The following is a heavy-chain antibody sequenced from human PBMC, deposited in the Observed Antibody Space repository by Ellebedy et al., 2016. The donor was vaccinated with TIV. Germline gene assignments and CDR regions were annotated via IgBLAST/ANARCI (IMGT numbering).Heavy chain of an antibody. Sequence: GESLKISCAASGFDFRTYAMSWVRQAPGREPEWVAGLTGSGATTYYAASVTGRFVISRDNFRNMLFVQMNSLRVEDTAVYYCAKDRSGTATSGGWDQDFDSWGQGTLVTVSA. J-gene: IGHJ4*02. V-gene: IGHV3-23*01. D-gene: IGHD6-19*01. CDR2: LTGSGATT. CDR1: GFDFRTYA. CDR3: AKDRSGTATSGGWDQDFDS.